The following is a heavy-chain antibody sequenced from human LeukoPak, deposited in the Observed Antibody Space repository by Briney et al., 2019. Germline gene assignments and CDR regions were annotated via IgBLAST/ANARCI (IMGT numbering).Heavy chain of an antibody. D-gene: IGHD1-26*01. CDR3: ARVSWGGSFFDY. V-gene: IGHV3-7*01. CDR1: GFTFSDYW. CDR2: RRQDGSEK. Sequence: GGSLRLSCVASGFTFSDYWMSWVRQAQGQGLEFVANRRQDGSEKHHLDSVKGRFTISRDNGKNSLFLQMNSLRAEDTAVYYCARVSWGGSFFDYWGWGILVTVSS. J-gene: IGHJ4*02.